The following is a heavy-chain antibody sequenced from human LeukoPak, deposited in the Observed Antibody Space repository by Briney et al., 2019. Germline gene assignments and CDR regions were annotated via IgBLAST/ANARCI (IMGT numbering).Heavy chain of an antibody. V-gene: IGHV4-34*01. Sequence: SETLSLTCAVYGGSFSGYYWSWIRQPPGKGLEWIGEINHSGSTNYNPSLKSRVTISVDTSKNQFSLKLSSVTAADTAVYYCASIAVAGFLSAFDIWGQGTMVTVSS. D-gene: IGHD6-19*01. CDR1: GGSFSGYY. CDR2: INHSGST. CDR3: ASIAVAGFLSAFDI. J-gene: IGHJ3*02.